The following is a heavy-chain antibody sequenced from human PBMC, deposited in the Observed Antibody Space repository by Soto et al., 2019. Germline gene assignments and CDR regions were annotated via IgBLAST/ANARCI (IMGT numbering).Heavy chain of an antibody. CDR2: IKQDGSEK. Sequence: LILSCAASGFTFSSYWMTWVRHAPGKGLEWVANIKQDGSEKYYVDSVKGRFTISRDNAKNSLYLQMNSLRAEDTAVYYCAREGRYDFWSGYYLDYYYYGMDVWGQGTTVTVSS. CDR3: AREGRYDFWSGYYLDYYYYGMDV. D-gene: IGHD3-3*01. CDR1: GFTFSSYW. V-gene: IGHV3-7*03. J-gene: IGHJ6*02.